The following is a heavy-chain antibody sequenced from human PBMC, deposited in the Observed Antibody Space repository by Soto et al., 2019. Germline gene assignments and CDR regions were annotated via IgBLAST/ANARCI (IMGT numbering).Heavy chain of an antibody. Sequence: EVQLLESGGGLVQPGGPLRLSCATSGFTFSSYAMGWVRQAPGKGLEWVSGISNSGGNTYYADSVKGRFTISRDNSKNTQYLQMNSLRVDDTAVYYCAKDPRGPEQWGQGTLVTVSS. D-gene: IGHD3-10*01. CDR2: ISNSGGNT. CDR3: AKDPRGPEQ. J-gene: IGHJ4*02. CDR1: GFTFSSYA. V-gene: IGHV3-23*01.